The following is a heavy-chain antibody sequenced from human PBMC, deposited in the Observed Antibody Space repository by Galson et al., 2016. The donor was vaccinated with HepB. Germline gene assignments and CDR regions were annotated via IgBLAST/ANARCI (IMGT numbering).Heavy chain of an antibody. V-gene: IGHV3-23*01. Sequence: SLRLSCAVSGLTFSSTDLSWVRQAPGQGLEWVSHIGGSGGITYYADSVRGRFIITRDDSKSTLYLQMNSLRDDDTAVYYCEGAWIWGQGTKVTVSS. CDR1: GLTFSSTD. J-gene: IGHJ3*02. D-gene: IGHD3-16*01. CDR2: IGGSGGIT. CDR3: EGAWI.